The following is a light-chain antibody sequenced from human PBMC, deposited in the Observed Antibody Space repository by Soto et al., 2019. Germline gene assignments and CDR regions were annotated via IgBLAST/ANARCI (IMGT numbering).Light chain of an antibody. Sequence: EIVLTQSPATLSLSPGERATLSCRASQSVSSYLAWYQQKPGQAPRLLIYDASNRATGIPDRFSGSGSGTDFTLTISRLEPEDFAVYYCQKRSNWPPLTVGGGTKVDIK. CDR2: DAS. J-gene: IGKJ4*01. CDR3: QKRSNWPPLT. V-gene: IGKV3-11*01. CDR1: QSVSSY.